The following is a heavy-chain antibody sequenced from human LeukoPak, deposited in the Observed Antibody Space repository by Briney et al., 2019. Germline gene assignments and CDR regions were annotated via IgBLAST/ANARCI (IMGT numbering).Heavy chain of an antibody. CDR2: IYYSGST. D-gene: IGHD3-22*01. CDR1: GGSLTSRDYY. CDR3: ARLAYDSSGYPTAFDY. V-gene: IGHV4-39*01. J-gene: IGHJ4*02. Sequence: SETLSLTCTVSGGSLTSRDYYWGRIRQPPGKGLEWIGSIYYSGSTYYNPSLKSRVTISVDGPKNQFSLKLSSVTAADTAVYYCARLAYDSSGYPTAFDYWGQGTLVTVSS.